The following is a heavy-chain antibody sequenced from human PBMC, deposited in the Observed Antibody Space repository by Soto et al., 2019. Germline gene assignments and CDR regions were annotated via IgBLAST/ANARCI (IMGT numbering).Heavy chain of an antibody. CDR3: AGGWGYFDY. V-gene: IGHV3-23*01. CDR2: ISAGGGNT. J-gene: IGHJ4*02. Sequence: EVQLLESGGGLVQPGGSLRLSCAASGFTFSSYAMTWVRQAPGKGLEWVSGISAGGGNTYYADSVQGRFTISRDNSKNTLYLQMNSLRAEDTAIYYCAGGWGYFDYWGQGTLVTVSS. CDR1: GFTFSSYA. D-gene: IGHD3-16*01.